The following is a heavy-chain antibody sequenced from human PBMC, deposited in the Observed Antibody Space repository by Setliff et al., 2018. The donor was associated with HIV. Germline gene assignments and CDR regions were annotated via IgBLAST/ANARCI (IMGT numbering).Heavy chain of an antibody. Sequence: PSETLSLTCAVYGGSFSGYYWAWIRQPPGKGLAWIGEINHSGSTNYNPSLKSRVTMSVDTPKSQFSLRLSSVTAADTAMYYCATLMVRVRQSRKFGGVIVLPPFDYWGQGTLVTVSS. D-gene: IGHD3-16*02. J-gene: IGHJ4*02. V-gene: IGHV4-34*01. CDR2: INHSGST. CDR3: ATLMVRVRQSRKFGGVIVLPPFDY. CDR1: GGSFSGYY.